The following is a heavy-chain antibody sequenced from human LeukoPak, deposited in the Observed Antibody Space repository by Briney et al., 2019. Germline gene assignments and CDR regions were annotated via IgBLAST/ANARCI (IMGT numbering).Heavy chain of an antibody. CDR3: ARTTPYAVDI. V-gene: IGHV3-30-3*01. CDR2: TSYDESNK. CDR1: GFTFSSFA. Sequence: GGSLRLSCVASGFTFSSFALHWVRQAPGRGLEWVAVTSYDESNKYYADSAKGRFTISRDNSKNMLYLQMISLRPEDTAVYYCARTTPYAVDIWGQGTMVTVSS. J-gene: IGHJ3*02.